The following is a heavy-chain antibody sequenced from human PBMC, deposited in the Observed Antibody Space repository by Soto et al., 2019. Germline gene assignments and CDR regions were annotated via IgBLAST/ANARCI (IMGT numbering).Heavy chain of an antibody. CDR1: GFSFSESA. J-gene: IGHJ4*02. Sequence: GSLRLSCAASGFSFSESAIHWVRQASGKGLEWVGRTRSKSQSYATAFAASVKGRFTISRDDSKNTVYLQMNSLRTEDTAVYYCTRHTVDYLGLGTLVTVSS. CDR3: TRHTVDY. V-gene: IGHV3-73*01. D-gene: IGHD4-4*01. CDR2: TRSKSQSYAT.